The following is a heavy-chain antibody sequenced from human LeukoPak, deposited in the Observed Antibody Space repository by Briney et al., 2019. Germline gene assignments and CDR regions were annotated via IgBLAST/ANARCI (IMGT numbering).Heavy chain of an antibody. D-gene: IGHD6-13*01. CDR2: TYYRSKWYN. J-gene: IGHJ4*02. CDR3: ARDLRSIAAAGNVGATSRSYFDY. CDR1: GDSVSSNSAA. V-gene: IGHV6-1*01. Sequence: SQTLSLTCAISGDSVSSNSAAWNWIRQSPSRGLEWLGRTYYRSKWYNDYAVSVKSRITINPDTSKNQFSLQLNSVTPEDTAVYYCARDLRSIAAAGNVGATSRSYFDYWGQGTLVTVSS.